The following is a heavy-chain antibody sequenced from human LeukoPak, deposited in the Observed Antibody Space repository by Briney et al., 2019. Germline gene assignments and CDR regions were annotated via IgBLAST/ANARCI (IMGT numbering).Heavy chain of an antibody. Sequence: GGSLRLSCSASGFTFSSYAMHWVRQAPGKGLKYVSAISSNGGSTYYADSVKGRFTISRDNSKNTLYLQMSSLRAEDTAVYYCVKDSGYTDWGQGTLVTVSS. CDR1: GFTFSSYA. V-gene: IGHV3-64D*06. CDR2: ISSNGGST. D-gene: IGHD5-12*01. J-gene: IGHJ4*02. CDR3: VKDSGYTD.